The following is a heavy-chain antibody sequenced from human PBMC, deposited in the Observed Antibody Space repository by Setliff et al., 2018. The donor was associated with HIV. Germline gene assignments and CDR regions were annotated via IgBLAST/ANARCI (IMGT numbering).Heavy chain of an antibody. V-gene: IGHV4-38-2*02. CDR1: GYSISSGYY. D-gene: IGHD6-19*01. CDR3: ARRNSGWYDAFDI. CDR2: IYHSGGT. J-gene: IGHJ3*02. Sequence: SETLSLTCTVSGYSISSGYYWGWIRQPPGKGLEWIGSIYHSGGTYYNPSLKSRVTISVDTSKNQFSLKLSSVTAADTAVYHCARRNSGWYDAFDIWGQGTMVTVSS.